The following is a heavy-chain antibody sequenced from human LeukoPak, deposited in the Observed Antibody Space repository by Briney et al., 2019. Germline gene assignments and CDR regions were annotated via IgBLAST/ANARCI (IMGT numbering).Heavy chain of an antibody. CDR2: ISSSSRYI. D-gene: IGHD6-13*01. CDR1: GFTFSSYS. J-gene: IGHJ6*02. Sequence: GGSLRLSCAASGFTFSSYSMNWVRQAPGKGLERVSYISSSSRYIYYADSVKGRFTISRDNAKNSLYLQMNSLRAEDTAVYYCASDLYSSSWSPLDYYYGMDVWGQGTTVTVSS. V-gene: IGHV3-21*01. CDR3: ASDLYSSSWSPLDYYYGMDV.